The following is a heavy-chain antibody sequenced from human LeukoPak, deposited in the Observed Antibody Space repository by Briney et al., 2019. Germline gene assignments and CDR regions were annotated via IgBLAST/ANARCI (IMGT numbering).Heavy chain of an antibody. D-gene: IGHD5-18*01. V-gene: IGHV1-46*01. CDR2: INPSGNST. CDR3: ARVLVDTAIAYDH. CDR1: GYTFTSYY. J-gene: IGHJ4*02. Sequence: ASVKVSCKASGYTFTSYYMHWVRQAPGQGLEWMGIINPSGNSTSYAQKFQGRVTMTRDTSTSTVYMELSSLTSEDTAMYYCARVLVDTAIAYDHWGQGTLVTVSS.